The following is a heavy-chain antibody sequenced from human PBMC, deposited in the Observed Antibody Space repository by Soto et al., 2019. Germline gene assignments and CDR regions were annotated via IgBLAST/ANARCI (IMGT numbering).Heavy chain of an antibody. J-gene: IGHJ4*02. D-gene: IGHD1-1*01. V-gene: IGHV4-34*01. CDR2: LNHSGST. CDR1: GGSFSGYY. Sequence: QVQLQQWGAGLLKPSETLSLTCAVYGGSFSGYYWTWIRQPPGTGLEWIGELNHSGSTNYNPSLKSRFTISVDTSKNQFSLKLTSVTAADTAVYYCAREKITGLFDYWGQGTLVTVSS. CDR3: AREKITGLFDY.